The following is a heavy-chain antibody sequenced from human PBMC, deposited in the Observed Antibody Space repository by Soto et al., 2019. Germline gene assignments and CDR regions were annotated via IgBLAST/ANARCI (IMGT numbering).Heavy chain of an antibody. CDR3: ARGGWYVDF. V-gene: IGHV4-59*01. J-gene: IGHJ4*02. CDR1: GESMSGSY. Sequence: SETLSLTCTVSGESMSGSYWSWIQQSPGKGLEWIGYIYFSGSTSCNPSLKSRVTMSVDTSKNLFSLKMTSVTAADTAVYFCARGGWYVDFWGQGTVVTVSS. CDR2: IYFSGST. D-gene: IGHD1-26*01.